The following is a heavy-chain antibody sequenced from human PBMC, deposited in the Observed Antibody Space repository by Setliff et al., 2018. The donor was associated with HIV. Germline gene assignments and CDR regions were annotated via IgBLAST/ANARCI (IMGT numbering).Heavy chain of an antibody. CDR2: IHTTGSI. Sequence: SETLSLTCTVSGGSIRTGNYYWNWIRQPAGKGLEWIGHIHTTGSITYTPSLRSRVTMSVDTSKNQFSLKLSSVTAADTAVYYCARGRSRYYYDGSGYYVDYWGQGTLVTVPS. V-gene: IGHV4-61*09. CDR3: ARGRSRYYYDGSGYYVDY. CDR1: GGSIRTGNYY. J-gene: IGHJ4*02. D-gene: IGHD3-22*01.